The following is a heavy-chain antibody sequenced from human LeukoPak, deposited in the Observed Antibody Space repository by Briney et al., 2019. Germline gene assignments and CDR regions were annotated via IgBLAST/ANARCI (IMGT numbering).Heavy chain of an antibody. CDR1: GGSISSGDYY. Sequence: PSETLSLTCTVSGGSISSGDYYWSWIRQPPGKGLEWIGSIYYSGSTYYNPSLKSRVTISVDTSKNQFSLKLSSVTAADTAVYYCARRDFWSGYIDYWGQGTLVTVSS. CDR2: IYYSGST. D-gene: IGHD3-3*01. CDR3: ARRDFWSGYIDY. J-gene: IGHJ4*02. V-gene: IGHV4-39*01.